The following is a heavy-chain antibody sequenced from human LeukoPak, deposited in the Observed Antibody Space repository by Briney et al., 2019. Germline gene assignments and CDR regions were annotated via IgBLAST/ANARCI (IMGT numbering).Heavy chain of an antibody. D-gene: IGHD4-17*01. CDR3: ARVGDDVDGMDV. Sequence: GGSLRLSCAASGFTFNIYAMHWARQSPGKGLEWVEVVSSDGTNKYYAVSVKGRFTISRDSSRNTWSLQRNSWRPEDTAVYYSARVGDDVDGMDVWGQGATVTVSS. CDR1: GFTFNIYA. CDR2: VSSDGTNK. V-gene: IGHV3-30-3*01. J-gene: IGHJ6*02.